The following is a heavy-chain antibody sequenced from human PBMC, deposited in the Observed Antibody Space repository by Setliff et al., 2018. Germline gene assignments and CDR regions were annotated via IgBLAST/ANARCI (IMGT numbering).Heavy chain of an antibody. Sequence: GVSLLLSFAASGFDFSYYYMSWARQAPGKGLEWISKINGDGRTIYKADSVRGRFTISRDNDDNSLYLQMNSLRADDTALYYCARDGVFYAMDVWGQGTTVTVS. CDR2: INGDGRTI. CDR3: ARDGVFYAMDV. J-gene: IGHJ6*02. V-gene: IGHV3-11*04. D-gene: IGHD2-2*01. CDR1: GFDFSYYY.